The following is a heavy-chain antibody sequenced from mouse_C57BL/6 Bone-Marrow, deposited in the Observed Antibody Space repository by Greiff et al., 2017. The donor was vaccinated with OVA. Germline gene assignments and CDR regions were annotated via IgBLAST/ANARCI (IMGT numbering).Heavy chain of an antibody. CDR3: ARRDDYDGPWFAY. V-gene: IGHV1-50*01. D-gene: IGHD2-4*01. CDR2: IDPSDSYT. CDR1: GYTFTSYW. Sequence: QVQLQQPGAELVKPGASVKLSCKASGYTFTSYWMQWVKQRPGQGLEWIGEIDPSDSYTNYNQKFKGKATLTVDTSSSTAYMQLSSLTSEDSAVYYCARRDDYDGPWFAYWGQGTLVTVSA. J-gene: IGHJ3*01.